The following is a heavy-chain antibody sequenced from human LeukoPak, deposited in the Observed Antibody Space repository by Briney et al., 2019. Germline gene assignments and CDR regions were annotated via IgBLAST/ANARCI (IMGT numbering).Heavy chain of an antibody. D-gene: IGHD6-13*01. Sequence: SETLSLTCAVYGGSFSGYYWSWIRQPPGKGLEWIGEINHSGSTNYNPSLKSRVTISVDTSKNQFSLKLSSVTAADTAVYYCARGPGIAAAGTVSSLWGQGTLVTVSS. V-gene: IGHV4-34*01. CDR3: ARGPGIAAAGTVSSL. J-gene: IGHJ1*01. CDR2: INHSGST. CDR1: GGSFSGYY.